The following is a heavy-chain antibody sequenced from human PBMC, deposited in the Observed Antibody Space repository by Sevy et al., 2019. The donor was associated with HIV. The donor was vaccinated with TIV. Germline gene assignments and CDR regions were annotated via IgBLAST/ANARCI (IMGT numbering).Heavy chain of an antibody. J-gene: IGHJ4*02. CDR3: ATDRGYDGSGSYSPSFDY. Sequence: ASVKVSCKVSGYTLTELSMHWVRQAPGKGLEWMGGFDPEDGETIYAQKFQGRVTMTEDTSTDTAYMELSSLRSEDTAVYYCATDRGYDGSGSYSPSFDYWGQGTLVTVSS. CDR2: FDPEDGET. CDR1: GYTLTELS. V-gene: IGHV1-24*01. D-gene: IGHD3-10*01.